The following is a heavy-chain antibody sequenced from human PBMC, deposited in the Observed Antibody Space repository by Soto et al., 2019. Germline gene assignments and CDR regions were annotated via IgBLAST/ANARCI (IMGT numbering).Heavy chain of an antibody. CDR2: INHSGST. V-gene: IGHV4-34*01. CDR1: GGSFSGYY. Sequence: SETLSLTCAVYGGSFSGYYWSWIRQPPGKGLEWIGEINHSGSTNYNPSLKSRVTISVDTSKNQFSLKLSSVTAADTAVYYCARETYSSSWSYYYGMDVWGQGTTVTVSS. CDR3: ARETYSSSWSYYYGMDV. D-gene: IGHD6-13*01. J-gene: IGHJ6*02.